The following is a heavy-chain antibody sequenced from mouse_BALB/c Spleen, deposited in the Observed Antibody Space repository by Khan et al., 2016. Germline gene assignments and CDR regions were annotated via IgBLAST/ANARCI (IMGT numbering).Heavy chain of an antibody. Sequence: VALVESGGGLVKPGGSLKLSCAASGFTFNDYTMSWVRQTPEKRLEWVATISSGGSYTYYLDSVKGRFTISRDNAKNTLYLQMSSLKSEDTVMXCCTRYPPGVIEPSWFAYCGQGTLVTVSA. V-gene: IGHV5-6-4*01. CDR3: TRYPPGVIEPSWFAY. J-gene: IGHJ3*01. D-gene: IGHD2-1*01. CDR2: ISSGGSYT. CDR1: GFTFNDYT.